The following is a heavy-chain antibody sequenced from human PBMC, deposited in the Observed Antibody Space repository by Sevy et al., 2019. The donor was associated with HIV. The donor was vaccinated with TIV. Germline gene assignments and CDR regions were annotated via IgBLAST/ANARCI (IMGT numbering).Heavy chain of an antibody. V-gene: IGHV3-23*01. Sequence: GGSLRLSCAASGFTFSSYAMSWVRQAPGKGLEWVSAISGSGGSTYYADSGKGRFTISRDNSKNTLYLQMNSLSAEDTAVYYCAKGDISSFVFFDYWGQGTLVTVSS. CDR3: AKGDISSFVFFDY. CDR1: GFTFSSYA. J-gene: IGHJ4*02. CDR2: ISGSGGST. D-gene: IGHD6-13*01.